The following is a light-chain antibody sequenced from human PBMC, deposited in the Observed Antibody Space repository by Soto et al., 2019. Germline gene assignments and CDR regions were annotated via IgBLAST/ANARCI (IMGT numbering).Light chain of an antibody. CDR1: SSDVGGYNF. V-gene: IGLV2-8*01. Sequence: QSVLTQPPSASGSPGQSVTISCTGTSSDVGGYNFVAWYQQHPGKAPTLMIYEVNKRPSGVPDRFSGSKSGNTASLTVSGLQAEDEADYYCSSSAGSTVLFGGGTKLTVL. J-gene: IGLJ2*01. CDR2: EVN. CDR3: SSSAGSTVL.